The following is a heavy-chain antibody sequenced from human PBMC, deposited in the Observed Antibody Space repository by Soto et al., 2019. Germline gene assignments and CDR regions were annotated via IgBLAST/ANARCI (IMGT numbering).Heavy chain of an antibody. Sequence: SETLSLTCTVSGGSISSGGYYWSWIRQHPGKGLEWIGYIYYSGSTYYNPSLKSRVTISVDTSKNQFSLKLSSVTAADTAVYYCARVTLFDFWSGYYSGGGPYGMDVWGQGTTVTVSS. CDR3: ARVTLFDFWSGYYSGGGPYGMDV. J-gene: IGHJ6*02. V-gene: IGHV4-31*03. D-gene: IGHD3-3*01. CDR1: GGSISSGGYY. CDR2: IYYSGST.